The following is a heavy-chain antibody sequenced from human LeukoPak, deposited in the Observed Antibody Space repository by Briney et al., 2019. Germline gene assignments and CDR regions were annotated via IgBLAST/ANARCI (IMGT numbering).Heavy chain of an antibody. CDR3: AKQWVDC. D-gene: IGHD1-26*01. J-gene: IGHJ4*02. Sequence: GGSLRLSCAASGFTFSNYAMNWVRQAPGKGLEWVSSISESGDKTDYADSVRGRFTISRGNSQNTLYLQMNSLRAEDTALYYCAKQWVDCWGQGTLVTVSS. CDR2: ISESGDKT. V-gene: IGHV3-23*01. CDR1: GFTFSNYA.